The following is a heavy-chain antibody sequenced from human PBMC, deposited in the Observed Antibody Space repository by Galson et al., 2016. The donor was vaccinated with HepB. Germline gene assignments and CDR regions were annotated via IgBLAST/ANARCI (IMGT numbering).Heavy chain of an antibody. J-gene: IGHJ5*02. D-gene: IGHD4-17*01. CDR1: GGSISSGGFY. Sequence: TLSLTCTVSGGSISSGGFYWSWIRQHSGKGLEWIGYIHYSGSTYYNPSLRSRVTISVDTSKNQFSLKLSPVTAADTAVYYCAREDYGHNWFDPWGRGTLV. V-gene: IGHV4-31*03. CDR2: IHYSGST. CDR3: AREDYGHNWFDP.